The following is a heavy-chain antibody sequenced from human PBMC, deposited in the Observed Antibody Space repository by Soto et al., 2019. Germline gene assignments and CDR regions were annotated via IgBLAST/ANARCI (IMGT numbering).Heavy chain of an antibody. CDR2: IIPILGIA. CDR1: GGTFSSYT. D-gene: IGHD2-15*01. Sequence: GDSVKVSCKASGGTFSSYTISWVRQAPGQGLEWMGRIIPILGIANYAQKFQGRVTITADRSTSTAYMELSSLRSEDTAVYYCAREGYCSGGSCYSFDYYYYYMDVWGKGTTVTVSS. J-gene: IGHJ6*03. V-gene: IGHV1-69*04. CDR3: AREGYCSGGSCYSFDYYYYYMDV.